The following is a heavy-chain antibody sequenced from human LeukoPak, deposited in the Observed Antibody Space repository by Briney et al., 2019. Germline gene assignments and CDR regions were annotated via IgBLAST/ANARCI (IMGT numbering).Heavy chain of an antibody. CDR1: GGSISSYY. D-gene: IGHD1-26*01. J-gene: IGHJ4*02. CDR3: ARENSGSYREFDY. CDR2: IYTSGST. V-gene: IGHV4-4*07. Sequence: MPSETLSLTCTVSGGSISSYYWSWIRQPAGKGLGWIGRIYTSGSTNYNASLKSRVSMSVDTSKNQFSLKLSSVTAADTAVFYCARENSGSYREFDYWGQGTLVTVSS.